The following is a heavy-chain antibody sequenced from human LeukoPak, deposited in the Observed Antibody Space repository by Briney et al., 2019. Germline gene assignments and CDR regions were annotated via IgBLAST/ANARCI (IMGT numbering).Heavy chain of an antibody. CDR3: AKDGDRPKNSGSRYGFQH. V-gene: IGHV3-23*01. CDR1: GFTFSSYA. J-gene: IGHJ1*01. Sequence: GGSLRLSCAASGFTFSSYAMSWVRQAPGKGLEWVSAISGSGGSTYYADSVKGRFTISRDNSKNTLYLQMNSLRAEDTAVYYCAKDGDRPKNSGSRYGFQHWGQGTLVTVSS. CDR2: ISGSGGST. D-gene: IGHD1-26*01.